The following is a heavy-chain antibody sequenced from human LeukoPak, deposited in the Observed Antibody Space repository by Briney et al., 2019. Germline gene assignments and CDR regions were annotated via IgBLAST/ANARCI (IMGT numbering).Heavy chain of an antibody. CDR2: INPNSGGT. J-gene: IGHJ4*02. Sequence: ASVKVSCKASGYTFTGYYMHWVRQAPGQGLEWMGWINPNSGGTNYPQKCQGRVTMTRDTSISTAYMELSRLRSDDTAVYYCARGVVVAATLLFDYWGQGTLVTVSS. V-gene: IGHV1-2*02. CDR1: GYTFTGYY. D-gene: IGHD2-15*01. CDR3: ARGVVVAATLLFDY.